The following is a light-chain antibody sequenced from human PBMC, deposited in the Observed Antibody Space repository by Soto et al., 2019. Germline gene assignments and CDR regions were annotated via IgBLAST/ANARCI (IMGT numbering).Light chain of an antibody. J-gene: IGLJ1*01. CDR3: CSYTTSSTYV. Sequence: QSALTQPASVSGSPGQSIAISCTGTRSDVGAYNYVSWYQQHPGKAPKLMIYDVNNRPSGVSNRFSGSKSGNTASLTISGLQAEDEADYYCCSYTTSSTYVFGTGTKLTV. CDR2: DVN. V-gene: IGLV2-14*03. CDR1: RSDVGAYNY.